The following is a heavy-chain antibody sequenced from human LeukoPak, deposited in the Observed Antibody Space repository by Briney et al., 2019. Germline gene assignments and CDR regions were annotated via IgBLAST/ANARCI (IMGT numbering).Heavy chain of an antibody. J-gene: IGHJ4*02. CDR2: VRSSGSTI. CDR3: ARADCTSTSCYEFDY. D-gene: IGHD2-2*01. Sequence: PGRSLRLSCAASGFTFSDYYMSWIRQAPGKGLEWVSYVRSSGSTIYYADSVKGRFTISRDNAKNSLYLQMNSLRAEDTAVYYCARADCTSTSCYEFDYWGQGTLVTVSS. CDR1: GFTFSDYY. V-gene: IGHV3-11*04.